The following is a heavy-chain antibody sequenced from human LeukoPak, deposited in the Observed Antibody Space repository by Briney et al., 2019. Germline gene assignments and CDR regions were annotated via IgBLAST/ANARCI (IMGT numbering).Heavy chain of an antibody. CDR3: ARDDRDTCSGDCYYFDY. D-gene: IGHD2-21*02. CDR1: GYTFTTYG. V-gene: IGHV1-18*01. Sequence: ASVKVSCKASGYTFTTYGISWVRQAPGQGLEWMGWIRPYNGSTNSAQKLQDRVTMTTDTSTSTAYMELRSLRSDDTAVYYCARDDRDTCSGDCYYFDYWGQGTLVTVSS. CDR2: IRPYNGST. J-gene: IGHJ4*02.